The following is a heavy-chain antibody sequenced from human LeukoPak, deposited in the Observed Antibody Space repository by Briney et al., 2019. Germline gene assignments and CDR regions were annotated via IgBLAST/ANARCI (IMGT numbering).Heavy chain of an antibody. CDR3: VKPYSSSWFAEDY. Sequence: GGTMRLSCSASGYTLSSYATHWVRQVQGKGLEYVSVISSNGGSTYYADSVKGRFTISRDNSKNTLYLQMSSLRAEDTAVYYCVKPYSSSWFAEDYWGQGTLVTVSS. D-gene: IGHD6-13*01. CDR2: ISSNGGST. V-gene: IGHV3-64D*06. J-gene: IGHJ4*02. CDR1: GYTLSSYA.